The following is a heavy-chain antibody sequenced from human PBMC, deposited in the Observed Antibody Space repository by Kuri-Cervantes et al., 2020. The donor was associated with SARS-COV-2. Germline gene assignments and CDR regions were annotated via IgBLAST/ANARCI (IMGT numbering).Heavy chain of an antibody. D-gene: IGHD6-6*01. J-gene: IGHJ4*02. CDR2: IYYSGST. CDR3: ARGASIAARYYFDY. CDR1: GGSISSSSYY. V-gene: IGHV4-39*07. Sequence: SETLSLTCTVSGGSISSSSYYWGWIRQPPGKGLEWIGSIYYSGSTYYNPSLKSRVTMSVDTSKNQFSLKLSSVTAADTAVYYCARGASIAARYYFDYWGQGTLVTVSS.